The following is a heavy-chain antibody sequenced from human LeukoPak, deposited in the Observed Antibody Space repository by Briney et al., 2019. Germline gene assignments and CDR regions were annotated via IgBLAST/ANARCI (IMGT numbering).Heavy chain of an antibody. CDR3: AKDPAYDNPPGY. CDR2: ISWNSGSI. Sequence: GGSLRLSFAASGFTFDDYAMHWVRQAPGKGLEWVSGISWNSGSIGYADSVKGRFTISRDNAKNSLYLQMNSLRAEDTALYYCAKDPAYDNPPGYWGQGTLVTVSS. D-gene: IGHD3-22*01. J-gene: IGHJ4*02. V-gene: IGHV3-9*01. CDR1: GFTFDDYA.